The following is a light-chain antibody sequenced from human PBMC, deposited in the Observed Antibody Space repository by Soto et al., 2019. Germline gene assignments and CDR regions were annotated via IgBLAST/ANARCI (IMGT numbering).Light chain of an antibody. Sequence: DIQMTQSPSTLSASVGDRVTITCRASESISSWLAWYQQKPGKAPKLLIYKASNLESGVPSRFSGSGSGTEFTLTISSLQPEDFATYYCQQLNSYPPFTFGGGTKVEIK. CDR3: QQLNSYPPFT. V-gene: IGKV1-5*03. CDR1: ESISSW. J-gene: IGKJ4*01. CDR2: KAS.